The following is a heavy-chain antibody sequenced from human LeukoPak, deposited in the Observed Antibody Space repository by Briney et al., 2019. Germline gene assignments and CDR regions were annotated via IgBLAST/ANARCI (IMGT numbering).Heavy chain of an antibody. CDR1: GGSISGHY. D-gene: IGHD2-2*01. CDR2: IYYSGST. Sequence: PSETLSLTCTVSGGSISGHYWSWIRQPPGKGLEWIGFIYYSGSTKYNPSLKSRVTISVDASKNQFSLKLTSVTAADTATYYCARAASLDFWGQGILVTVSS. J-gene: IGHJ4*02. V-gene: IGHV4-59*11. CDR3: ARAASLDF.